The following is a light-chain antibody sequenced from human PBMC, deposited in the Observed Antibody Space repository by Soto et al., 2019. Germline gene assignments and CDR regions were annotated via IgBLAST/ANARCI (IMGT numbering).Light chain of an antibody. Sequence: QSVLTQPPSVSAAPGQKGTISCSGSSSNIGSNLVSWYQQLPGTAPKLLIYDNDKRPSGIPDRFSGSKSGTSASLGITGLQTGDEADYSCATWDNSLSAWLFGGGTKLTVL. CDR1: SSNIGSNL. J-gene: IGLJ3*02. CDR2: DND. CDR3: ATWDNSLSAWL. V-gene: IGLV1-51*01.